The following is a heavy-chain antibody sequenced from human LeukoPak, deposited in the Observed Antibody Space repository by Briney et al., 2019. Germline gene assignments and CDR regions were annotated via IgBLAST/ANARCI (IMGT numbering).Heavy chain of an antibody. D-gene: IGHD6-6*01. J-gene: IGHJ4*02. CDR1: GFTFSSYS. V-gene: IGHV3-21*01. CDR2: ISSSSSYI. CDR3: ARTGSSSSSFGY. Sequence: GGSLRLSCAASGFTFSSYSMNWVRQAPGKGPEWVSSISSSSSYIYYADSVKGRFTISRDNAKNSLYLQMNSLRAEDTAVYYCARTGSSSSSFGYWGQGTLVTVSS.